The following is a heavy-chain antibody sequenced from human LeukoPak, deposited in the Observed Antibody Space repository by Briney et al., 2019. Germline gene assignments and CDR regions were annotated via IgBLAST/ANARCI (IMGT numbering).Heavy chain of an antibody. CDR3: ARDGQYDSSGLWVLPNH. Sequence: PGGSLRLSCTASGFTFSSYSMNWVRQAPGKGLEWVSSISTSSSYIYYADSVKGRFTISRDNSKNTLYLQMNSLRAEDTAVYYCARDGQYDSSGLWVLPNHWGQGTLVTVSS. CDR1: GFTFSSYS. D-gene: IGHD3-22*01. CDR2: ISTSSSYI. V-gene: IGHV3-21*01. J-gene: IGHJ5*02.